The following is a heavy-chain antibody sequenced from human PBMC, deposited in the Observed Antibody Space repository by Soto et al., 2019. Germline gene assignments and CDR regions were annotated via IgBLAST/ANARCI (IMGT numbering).Heavy chain of an antibody. CDR3: ARESPWCSTSCYPLGWFDP. J-gene: IGHJ5*02. CDR2: ISSSSSTI. CDR1: GFTFSSYS. V-gene: IGHV3-48*02. D-gene: IGHD2-2*01. Sequence: PGGALRLSCAASGFTFSSYSINWVRQAPGKGLEWVSYISSSSSTIYYADSVKGRFTISRDNAKNSLYLQMNSLRDEDTAVYYCARESPWCSTSCYPLGWFDPWGQGTLVTVSS.